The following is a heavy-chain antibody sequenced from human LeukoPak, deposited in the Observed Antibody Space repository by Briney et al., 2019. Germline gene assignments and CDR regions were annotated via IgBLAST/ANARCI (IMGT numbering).Heavy chain of an antibody. CDR1: GFIFSNYA. J-gene: IGHJ6*01. CDR3: AKFLVGGSLRYCRGATCSYYYYFGMDV. Sequence: GGSLRLSCAASGFIFSNYAMHWVRQAPGKGLEWVAVISYDGSDKYYADSVKGRFTISRDNSKNTLYLQMDSLRAEDTSVYYCAKFLVGGSLRYCRGATCSYYYYFGMDVWGQGTTVTVSS. V-gene: IGHV3-30*18. CDR2: ISYDGSDK. D-gene: IGHD2-2*01.